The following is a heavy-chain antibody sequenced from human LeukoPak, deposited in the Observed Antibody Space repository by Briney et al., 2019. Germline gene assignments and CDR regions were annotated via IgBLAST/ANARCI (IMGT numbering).Heavy chain of an antibody. CDR2: LSGTGGST. CDR1: GFTFSNYA. D-gene: IGHD2-21*02. V-gene: IGHV3-23*01. J-gene: IGHJ1*01. Sequence: GGSLRLSCAASGFTFSNYAMSWVRQAPGKGLEWVSTLSGTGGSTYYADSVRGRFTISRDNSKNTLYLQVSSLRAEDTAVYYCAKTPVTAMSEYFQHWGQGTLVTVSS. CDR3: AKTPVTAMSEYFQH.